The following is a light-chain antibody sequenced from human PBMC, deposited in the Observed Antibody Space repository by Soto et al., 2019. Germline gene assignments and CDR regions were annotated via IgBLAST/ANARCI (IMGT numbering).Light chain of an antibody. V-gene: IGKV1-5*03. J-gene: IGKJ1*01. CDR1: QSISSW. CDR3: QQYNSYPT. Sequence: GDRVTITFRASQSISSWLAWYQQKPGKAPKLLIYKASSLESGVPSRFSGSGSGTEFTLTISSLQPDDFATYYCQQYNSYPTFGQGTKVDI. CDR2: KAS.